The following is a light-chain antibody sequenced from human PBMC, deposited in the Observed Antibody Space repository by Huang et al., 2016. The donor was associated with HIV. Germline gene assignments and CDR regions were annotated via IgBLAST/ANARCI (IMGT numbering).Light chain of an antibody. V-gene: IGKV1-39*01. J-gene: IGKJ5*01. CDR2: SAS. Sequence: DILLTQSPSSLSASVGDRGTITCLASKNINTYLNWYQQKPGKAPNLLIHSASTLQTGVPSRSSGSGSETDFTLTVNSLQPEDSATYYCQQGYSALITFGQGTRL. CDR1: KNINTY. CDR3: QQGYSALIT.